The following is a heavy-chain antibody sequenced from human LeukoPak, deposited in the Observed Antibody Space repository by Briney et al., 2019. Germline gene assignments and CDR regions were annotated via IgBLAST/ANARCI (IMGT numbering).Heavy chain of an antibody. CDR2: IYYSGST. V-gene: IGHV4-39*01. CDR3: ARCRDYYYMDV. J-gene: IGHJ6*03. D-gene: IGHD3-10*01. CDR1: GGSISSSSYY. Sequence: PSETLSLTCTVSGGSISSSSYYWGWIRQPPGKGLEWIGSIYYSGSTYYNPSLKSRVTISVDTSKNQFSLKLSSVTAADTAVYYCARCRDYYYMDVWGKGTTVTVSS.